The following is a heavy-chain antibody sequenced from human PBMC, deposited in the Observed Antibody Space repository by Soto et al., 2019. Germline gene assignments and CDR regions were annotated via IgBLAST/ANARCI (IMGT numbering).Heavy chain of an antibody. Sequence: SETLSLTCAVSGGSISSGGYSWSWIRQPPGKGLEWIGYIYHSGSTYYNPSLKSRVTISVDRSKNQFSLKLSSVTAADTAVYYCARGSGDFWSGYYFFDYWGQGTMVTVYS. CDR2: IYHSGST. CDR1: GGSISSGGYS. CDR3: ARGSGDFWSGYYFFDY. V-gene: IGHV4-30-2*01. J-gene: IGHJ4*02. D-gene: IGHD3-3*01.